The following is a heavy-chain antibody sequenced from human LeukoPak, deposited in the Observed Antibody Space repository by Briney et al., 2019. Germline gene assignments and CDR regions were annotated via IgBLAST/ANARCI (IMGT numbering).Heavy chain of an antibody. CDR3: ARGKFSTVVKRPNWFDP. Sequence: SETLSLTCAVYGGSFSGYYWSWIRQPPGKGLEWIGEINHSGSTNYNPSLKSRVTISVDTSKNQFSLKLSSVTAADTAVYYRARGKFSTVVKRPNWFDPWGQGTLVTVSS. V-gene: IGHV4-34*01. J-gene: IGHJ5*02. D-gene: IGHD4-23*01. CDR2: INHSGST. CDR1: GGSFSGYY.